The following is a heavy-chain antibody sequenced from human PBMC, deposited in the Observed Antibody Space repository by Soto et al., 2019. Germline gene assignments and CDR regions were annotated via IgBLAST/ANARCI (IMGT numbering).Heavy chain of an antibody. Sequence: SENLSLTCAVYGGSFSGYYWSWIRQPPGKGLEWIGEINHSGSTNYNPSLKSRVTISVDTSKNQFSLKLSSVTAADTAVYYCAGFTIFGVVISSFYMDVWGQGTTVTVS. V-gene: IGHV4-34*01. D-gene: IGHD3-3*01. CDR1: GGSFSGYY. J-gene: IGHJ6*03. CDR3: AGFTIFGVVISSFYMDV. CDR2: INHSGST.